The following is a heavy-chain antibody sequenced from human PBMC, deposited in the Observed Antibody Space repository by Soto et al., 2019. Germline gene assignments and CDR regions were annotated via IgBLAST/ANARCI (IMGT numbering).Heavy chain of an antibody. Sequence: GGSLRLSCAASGFTFSSYAMSCVRQAPGKGLEWLSAISGSGGSTYYADSVKGRFTISRDNSKNTLYLQMNSLRAEDTAVYYCARGKIVVVFDYWGQGTLVTVSS. CDR3: ARGKIVVVFDY. CDR1: GFTFSSYA. CDR2: ISGSGGST. V-gene: IGHV3-23*01. D-gene: IGHD3-22*01. J-gene: IGHJ4*02.